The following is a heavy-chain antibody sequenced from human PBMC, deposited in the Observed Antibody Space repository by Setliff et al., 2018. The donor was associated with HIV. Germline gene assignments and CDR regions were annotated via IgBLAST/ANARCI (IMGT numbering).Heavy chain of an antibody. CDR2: INPNSGDS. CDR1: GYTFIDYF. Sequence: GASVKVSCKASGYTFIDYFIHWVRQAPGQGLEWMAYINPNSGDSKTAQKFQGRVTVTRDTSIATAYMELSRLRSDDTAVYYCARDLRYYDSSGYPNYYYYYYMDVWGKGTTVTVSS. J-gene: IGHJ6*03. CDR3: ARDLRYYDSSGYPNYYYYYYMDV. D-gene: IGHD3-22*01. V-gene: IGHV1-2*02.